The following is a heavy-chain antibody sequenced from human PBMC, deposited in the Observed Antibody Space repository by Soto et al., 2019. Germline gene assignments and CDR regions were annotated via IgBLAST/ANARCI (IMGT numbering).Heavy chain of an antibody. CDR3: ARGLRASYEVRLSYYYYGMDV. CDR2: ISHSGST. D-gene: IGHD3-10*01. Sequence: SETLSLTCGVYGGSLSDFYWGWIRQPPGQGLECIGEISHSGSTNYNPSPKSRVTISIDTSKNQFSLKLSSVTAADTAMYYCARGLRASYEVRLSYYYYGMDVWGQGTTVTVSS. CDR1: GGSLSDFY. J-gene: IGHJ6*02. V-gene: IGHV4-34*01.